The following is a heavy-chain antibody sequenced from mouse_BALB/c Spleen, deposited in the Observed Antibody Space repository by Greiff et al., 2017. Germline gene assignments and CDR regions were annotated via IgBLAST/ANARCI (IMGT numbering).Heavy chain of an antibody. D-gene: IGHD2-14*01. J-gene: IGHJ4*01. CDR2: IWSGGST. CDR3: ARNPPVRLYAMDY. CDR1: GFSLTSYG. Sequence: VQGVESGPGLVQPSQSLSITCTVSGFSLTSYGVHWVRQSPGKGLEWLGVIWSGGSTDYNAAFISRLSISKDNSKSQVFFKMNSLQANDTAIYYCARNPPVRLYAMDYWGQGTSVTVSS. V-gene: IGHV2-2*02.